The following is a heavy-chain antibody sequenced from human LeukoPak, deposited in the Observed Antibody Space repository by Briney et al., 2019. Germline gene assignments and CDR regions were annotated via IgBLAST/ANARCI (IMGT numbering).Heavy chain of an antibody. J-gene: IGHJ4*02. CDR1: GYTFTGYY. D-gene: IGHD6-19*01. V-gene: IGHV1-2*02. CDR2: INPNSGGT. CDR3: ASEAIAVAGTGVDY. Sequence: GASVKVSCKASGYTFTGYYMHWVRQAPGQGLEWMGWINPNSGGTNYAQKFQGRVTMTRDTSISTAYMELSRLRSDDTAVYYCASEAIAVAGTGVDYWGQGTLVTVSS.